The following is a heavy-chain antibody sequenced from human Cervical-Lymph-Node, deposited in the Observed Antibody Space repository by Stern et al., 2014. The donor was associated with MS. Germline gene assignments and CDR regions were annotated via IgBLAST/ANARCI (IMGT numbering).Heavy chain of an antibody. Sequence: EVQLVESGGGLVQPGGSLRLSCAASGFTFSSHGMNWVRQAPGKGLERVSGISGRGGHTKYADSVKGRFTVSRDNSKNTLYLQMNSLRAEDTAVYYCAKGGITMARGVLIDNYFDYWGQGTLVTVSS. CDR3: AKGGITMARGVLIDNYFDY. CDR1: GFTFSSHG. D-gene: IGHD3-10*01. CDR2: ISGRGGHT. J-gene: IGHJ4*02. V-gene: IGHV3-23*04.